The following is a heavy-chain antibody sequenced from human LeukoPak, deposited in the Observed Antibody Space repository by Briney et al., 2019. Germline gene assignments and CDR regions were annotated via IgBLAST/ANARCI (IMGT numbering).Heavy chain of an antibody. V-gene: IGHV4-59*08. D-gene: IGHD2-15*01. Sequence: PPETLSLTCTVSGGSISSYYWSWIRQPPGQGMEWIGFICYSGSTKYNPALKSRVTISVDTSKTQFSLKLSSVTAADRAVLYCAGTSPRGYCSGGSCYWYWGEGTLVTVSS. CDR1: GGSISSYY. J-gene: IGHJ4*02. CDR3: AGTSPRGYCSGGSCYWY. CDR2: ICYSGST.